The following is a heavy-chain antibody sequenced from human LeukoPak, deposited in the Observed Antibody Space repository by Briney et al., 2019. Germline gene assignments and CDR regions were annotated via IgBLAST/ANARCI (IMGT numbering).Heavy chain of an antibody. D-gene: IGHD3-22*01. J-gene: IGHJ3*02. Sequence: SETLSLTCTVSGGSISSSSFYWGWIRQPPGKGLEWIGGIYYSGSTYYKPSLKSRVTISVDTSKNQFFLNLSSATAADTAVYYCARRDKVEQLYYFDSSGYYPGAFDIWGQGTMVTVSS. CDR3: ARRDKVEQLYYFDSSGYYPGAFDI. V-gene: IGHV4-39*01. CDR2: IYYSGST. CDR1: GGSISSSSFY.